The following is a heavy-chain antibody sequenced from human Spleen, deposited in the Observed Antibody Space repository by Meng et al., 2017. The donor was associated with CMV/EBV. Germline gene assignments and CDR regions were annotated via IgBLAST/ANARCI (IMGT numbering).Heavy chain of an antibody. CDR2: INSDESGT. J-gene: IGHJ6*02. CDR1: GFTFSSYW. D-gene: IGHD6-6*01. Sequence: GGSLRLSCAASGFTFSSYWMHWARQAPGKGLVWVSRINSDESGTTYADSVKGRFTISRDNAKNTLFLQMNSLRVDDTAVYYCAKARSSGGHYYYYDMDVWGQGTTVTVSS. V-gene: IGHV3-74*01. CDR3: AKARSSGGHYYYYDMDV.